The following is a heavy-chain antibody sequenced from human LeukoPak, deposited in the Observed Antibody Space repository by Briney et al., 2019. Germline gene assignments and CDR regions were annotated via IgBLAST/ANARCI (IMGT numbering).Heavy chain of an antibody. CDR3: ARHGGSWTFDI. Sequence: PSETLSLTCTVSGDSISNYYWSWIRQPPGKGLEWIGYLYDSGSANYSSFLKSRVTISLDTSKNQFSLKLTSVTAADTAVYYCARHGGSWTFDIWGQGTMVSVSS. CDR1: GDSISNYY. V-gene: IGHV4-59*01. CDR2: LYDSGSA. J-gene: IGHJ3*02. D-gene: IGHD6-13*01.